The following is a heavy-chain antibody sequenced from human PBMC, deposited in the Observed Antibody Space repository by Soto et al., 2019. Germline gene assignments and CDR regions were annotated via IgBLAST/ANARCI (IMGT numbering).Heavy chain of an antibody. V-gene: IGHV3-11*01. J-gene: IGHJ4*02. CDR2: ISGNGGLM. D-gene: IGHD7-27*01. Sequence: QVQLVESGGGLVKPGGSLRLSCAASEFTFSDNYMSWIRQAPGKGMEWVSYISGNGGLMSYADSVKGRFTISRDNAKNSLYLQMNSLRAEDTAVYYCARGHWGLDYWGQGTLVTVSS. CDR3: ARGHWGLDY. CDR1: EFTFSDNY.